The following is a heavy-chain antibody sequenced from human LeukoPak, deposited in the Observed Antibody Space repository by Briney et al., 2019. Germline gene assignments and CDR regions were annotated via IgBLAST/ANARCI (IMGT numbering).Heavy chain of an antibody. Sequence: SGGSLRLSCAASGFTFSSYAMSWVRRAPGKGLEWVSAISGSGGSTYYADSAKGRFTISRDNSKNTLYLQMNSLRAEDTAVYYCAKGRSTSCYYNWFDPWGQGTLVTVSS. J-gene: IGHJ5*02. CDR3: AKGRSTSCYYNWFDP. D-gene: IGHD2-2*01. CDR2: ISGSGGST. CDR1: GFTFSSYA. V-gene: IGHV3-23*01.